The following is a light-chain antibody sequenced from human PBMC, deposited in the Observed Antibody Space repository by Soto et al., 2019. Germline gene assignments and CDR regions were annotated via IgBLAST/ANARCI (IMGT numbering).Light chain of an antibody. V-gene: IGLV2-8*01. CDR2: EVS. CDR3: IAFAGSSNFML. J-gene: IGLJ2*01. CDR1: SSDVGGYNY. Sequence: QSALTQPPSASGSPGQSVTISCTGTSSDVGGYNYVSWYQQHPGKAPKFMIYEVSKRPSGVPDRFSGSKSGNTASLTVSGLQAEDEADYYCIAFAGSSNFMLFGGGTKLTVL.